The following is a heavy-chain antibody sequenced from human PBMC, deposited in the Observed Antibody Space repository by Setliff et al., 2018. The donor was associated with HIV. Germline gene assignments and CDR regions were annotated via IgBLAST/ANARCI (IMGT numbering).Heavy chain of an antibody. Sequence: KPSETLSLTCTVSGGSISSGSYYWSWIRQPAGKGLEWIGRIYNSGSTNYNPSLKSRVTISVDTSKNQFSLKLSSVTAAGTAVYYCARGSFDWFDYWGQGTLVTVSS. J-gene: IGHJ4*02. V-gene: IGHV4-61*02. CDR2: IYNSGST. D-gene: IGHD3-9*01. CDR1: GGSISSGSYY. CDR3: ARGSFDWFDY.